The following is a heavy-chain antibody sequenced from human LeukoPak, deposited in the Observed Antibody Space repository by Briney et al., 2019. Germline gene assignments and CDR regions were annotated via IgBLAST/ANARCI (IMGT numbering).Heavy chain of an antibody. D-gene: IGHD3-10*01. CDR3: AKDYYGSGSYYHYYYYYYMDV. CDR1: GFTFDDYG. CDR2: INWNGGST. Sequence: GGSLRLSCAASGFTFDDYGMSWVRQAPGKGLEWVSGINWNGGSTGYADSVKGRFTISRDNAKNSLYLQMNSLRAEDTAVYYCAKDYYGSGSYYHYYYYYYMDVWGKGTTVTISS. V-gene: IGHV3-20*04. J-gene: IGHJ6*03.